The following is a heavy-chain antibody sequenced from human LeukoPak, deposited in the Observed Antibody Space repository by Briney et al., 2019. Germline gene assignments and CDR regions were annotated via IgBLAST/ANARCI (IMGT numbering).Heavy chain of an antibody. CDR2: IYSDGST. D-gene: IGHD3-16*01. CDR1: GFTISSNC. Sequence: GGSLRLSCAASGFTISSNCMTWVRQAPGRGLQWVSVIYSDGSTFYADSVKGRFTISRDSSKNTLYLQMNSLRAEDTAVYYCARDHRIGGSWGQGTLVTVSS. V-gene: IGHV3-53*01. J-gene: IGHJ4*02. CDR3: ARDHRIGGS.